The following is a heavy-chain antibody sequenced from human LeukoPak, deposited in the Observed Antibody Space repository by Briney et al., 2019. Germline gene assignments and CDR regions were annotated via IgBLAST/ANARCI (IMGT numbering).Heavy chain of an antibody. Sequence: SETLSLTCTVSGGSMSTYYWSWIRQPPGKGLEWIGYIYDNGYTHYNPPLKSRVSISLDTSKSQFSLNLSSVTAADTAVYYCARRAFGGVIAANWFDPWGRGTLVTVSS. D-gene: IGHD3-16*02. CDR1: GGSMSTYY. V-gene: IGHV4-59*08. CDR2: IYDNGYT. CDR3: ARRAFGGVIAANWFDP. J-gene: IGHJ5*02.